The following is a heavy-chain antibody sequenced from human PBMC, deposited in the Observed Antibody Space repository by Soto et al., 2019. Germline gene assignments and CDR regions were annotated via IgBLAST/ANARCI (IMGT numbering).Heavy chain of an antibody. CDR3: ARHGGILYDFWSGYRDAFAI. CDR2: IYYSGST. CDR1: GGSISSYY. V-gene: IGHV4-59*01. J-gene: IGHJ3*02. Sequence: SETLSLTCTVSGGSISSYYWSWIRQPPGKGLEWIGYIYYSGSTNYNPSLKSRVTISVDTSKNQFSLKLSSVTAADTAVYYCARHGGILYDFWSGYRDAFAIWGQGTMVTVSS. D-gene: IGHD3-3*01.